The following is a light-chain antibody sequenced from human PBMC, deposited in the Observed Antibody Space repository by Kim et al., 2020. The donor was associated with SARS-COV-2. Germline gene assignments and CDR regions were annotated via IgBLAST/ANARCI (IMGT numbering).Light chain of an antibody. CDR1: QSVYSN. J-gene: IGKJ1*01. CDR2: AAS. V-gene: IGKV3-15*01. Sequence: VSPGERATRSCRASQSVYSNLAWYQQKPGQAPRLLMFAASTRAAGIPARFSGSGSGTEFTLTITSLQSEDFAVYYCHQYNNWPRTFGHGTKVDIK. CDR3: HQYNNWPRT.